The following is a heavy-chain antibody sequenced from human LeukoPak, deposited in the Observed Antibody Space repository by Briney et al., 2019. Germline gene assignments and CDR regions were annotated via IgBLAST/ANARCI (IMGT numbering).Heavy chain of an antibody. Sequence: PGGSLRLSCAASGFSVSQHEMHWVRQAPGKGLEWVAVMSQDGRTALYIDSLKGRFIISKDTSTDTVYLQMNSLRVEDTAVYYCARDPKVGGRDYFDYWGQGTLVTVSP. V-gene: IGHV3-30-3*01. J-gene: IGHJ4*02. CDR3: ARDPKVGGRDYFDY. CDR2: MSQDGRTA. D-gene: IGHD2-21*01. CDR1: GFSVSQHE.